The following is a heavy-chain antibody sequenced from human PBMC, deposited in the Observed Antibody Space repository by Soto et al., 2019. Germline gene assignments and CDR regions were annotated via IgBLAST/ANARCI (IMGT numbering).Heavy chain of an antibody. Sequence: LSLTCTVSGGSTSSYYWSWIRQPPGKGLEWIGYIYYSGSTNYNPSLKSRVTISVDTSKNQFSLKLSSVTAADTAVYYCARERDSYDSSGYYYGYGMDVWGQGTTVTVSS. J-gene: IGHJ6*02. CDR2: IYYSGST. D-gene: IGHD3-22*01. CDR1: GGSTSSYY. CDR3: ARERDSYDSSGYYYGYGMDV. V-gene: IGHV4-59*01.